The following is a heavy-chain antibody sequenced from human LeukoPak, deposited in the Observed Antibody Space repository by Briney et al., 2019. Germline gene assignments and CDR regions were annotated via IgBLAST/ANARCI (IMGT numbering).Heavy chain of an antibody. Sequence: ASVKVSCKASGYTFTSYAMNWVRQAPGQGLEWMGWINTNTGNPTYGQGFTGRFVFSLDTSVSTAHLQISSLKAEDTAVYYCARDLYCSGGSCYHNWFDPWGQGTPVTVSS. CDR3: ARDLYCSGGSCYHNWFDP. J-gene: IGHJ5*02. D-gene: IGHD2-15*01. CDR1: GYTFTSYA. CDR2: INTNTGNP. V-gene: IGHV7-4-1*02.